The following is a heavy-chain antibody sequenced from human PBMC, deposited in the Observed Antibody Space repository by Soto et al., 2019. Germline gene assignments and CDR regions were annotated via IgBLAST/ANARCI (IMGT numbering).Heavy chain of an antibody. V-gene: IGHV3-11*01. CDR2: ISSSGSTI. D-gene: IGHD1-1*01. CDR3: ARDIWGQLDYFDY. Sequence: QVQLVESGGGLVKPGGSLRLSCAASGFTFSDYYMSWIRQAPGKGLEWVSYISSSGSTIYYAYSVKGRFTISRDNAKTSLYLQMNSLSAEETAVYYWARDIWGQLDYFDYWGQGTLVTVSS. J-gene: IGHJ4*02. CDR1: GFTFSDYY.